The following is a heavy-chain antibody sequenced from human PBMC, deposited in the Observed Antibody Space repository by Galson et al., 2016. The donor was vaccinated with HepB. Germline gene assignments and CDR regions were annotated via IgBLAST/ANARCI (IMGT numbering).Heavy chain of an antibody. CDR2: IYHSGTT. CDR3: ARSFGGMIPRFLGDY. J-gene: IGHJ4*02. Sequence: ETLSLTCSVSGGSVSSSTYYWGWIRQPPGKGLEWLGSIYHSGTTYYNPSLKSRVALSMDTSKNQFSLSLISVAATDTAVHYCARSFGGMIPRFLGDYWGQGILVTVSS. V-gene: IGHV4-39*07. CDR1: GGSVSSSTYY. D-gene: IGHD3-3*01.